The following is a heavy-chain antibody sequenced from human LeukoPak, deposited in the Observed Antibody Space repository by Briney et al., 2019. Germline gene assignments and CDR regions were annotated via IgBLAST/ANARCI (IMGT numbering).Heavy chain of an antibody. CDR2: IYLYGTT. CDR1: GFTFSDFW. D-gene: IGHD1/OR15-1a*01. CDR3: ARQKWEQQGRDYYFNGLDV. J-gene: IGHJ6*02. Sequence: PGGSLRLSCAASGFTFSDFWMHWVRQSPVKGLEWIGEIYLYGTTNYNPSFTSRVTMSVDRSRNQFSLKLTSVTAADTAVYYCARQKWEQQGRDYYFNGLDVWGPGTTVIVSS. V-gene: IGHV4-4*02.